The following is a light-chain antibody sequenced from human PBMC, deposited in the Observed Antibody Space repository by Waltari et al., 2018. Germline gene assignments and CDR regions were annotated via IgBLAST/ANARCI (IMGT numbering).Light chain of an antibody. V-gene: IGLV2-11*01. Sequence: QSALTQPRSVSGSPGQSVTISCTGTSSDVGGYNYVSWYQQHPGKAHKVMIYDVSQRPSGVPDRFSGSKSDNTASLTISGLQVEDEADYYCCSYAGSYIYVFGSGTKVTVL. CDR3: CSYAGSYIYV. CDR1: SSDVGGYNY. J-gene: IGLJ1*01. CDR2: DVS.